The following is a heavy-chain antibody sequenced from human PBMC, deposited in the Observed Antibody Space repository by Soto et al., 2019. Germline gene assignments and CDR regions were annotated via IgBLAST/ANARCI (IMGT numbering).Heavy chain of an antibody. Sequence: PGESLKISCKGSGYSFTSYWIGWVRQMPGKGLEWMGRIEPSDSSANYSPSFQGHVTISADKSISTVYLQWSSLKASDTAMYYCARHKEDYNWNFVYWGQGTQVTVSS. J-gene: IGHJ4*02. D-gene: IGHD1-20*01. V-gene: IGHV5-10-1*01. CDR1: GYSFTSYW. CDR3: ARHKEDYNWNFVY. CDR2: IEPSDSSA.